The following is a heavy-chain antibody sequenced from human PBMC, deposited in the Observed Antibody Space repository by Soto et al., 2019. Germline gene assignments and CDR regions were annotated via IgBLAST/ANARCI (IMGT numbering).Heavy chain of an antibody. J-gene: IGHJ4*02. CDR3: ARLRVGFGELLTY. CDR2: IYPDESDT. V-gene: IGHV5-51*01. Sequence: PGESLKISCKGSGYSFTKYWIGWVRQMPGKGLEWMAIIYPDESDTRYNPSFQGQVTISADKSISTAYLQWSSLKASDTAMYYCARLRVGFGELLTYWGQGTLVTVSS. CDR1: GYSFTKYW. D-gene: IGHD3-10*01.